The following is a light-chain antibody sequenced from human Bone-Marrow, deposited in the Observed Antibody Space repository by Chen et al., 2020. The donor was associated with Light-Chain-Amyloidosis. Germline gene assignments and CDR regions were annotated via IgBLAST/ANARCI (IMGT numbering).Light chain of an antibody. V-gene: IGLV3-25*03. CDR3: QSADSSGTDEVI. CDR2: RDT. Sequence: SYELTQPPSVSVSPGQTASITCSGDDLPTKYAYWYQQKPGQAPVLVIHRDTERPSWISERFSGSSSGTTATLTISGVQAEDEADYHCQSADSSGTDEVIFGGGTKLTVL. J-gene: IGLJ2*01. CDR1: DLPTKY.